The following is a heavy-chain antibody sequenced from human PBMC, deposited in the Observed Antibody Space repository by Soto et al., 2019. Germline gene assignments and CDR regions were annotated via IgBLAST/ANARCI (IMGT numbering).Heavy chain of an antibody. J-gene: IGHJ4*02. Sequence: PGGSLRLSCAASGFTFNNYAMSWVRQAPGKGLEWVSAISSSGYSTYYADSVKGRFTISRDNSKNTVYLQMNNLRAEDTAVYYCAKGSVVVAAKFDSWRQGTLVTVSS. CDR1: GFTFNNYA. D-gene: IGHD2-21*02. CDR3: AKGSVVVAAKFDS. V-gene: IGHV3-23*01. CDR2: ISSSGYST.